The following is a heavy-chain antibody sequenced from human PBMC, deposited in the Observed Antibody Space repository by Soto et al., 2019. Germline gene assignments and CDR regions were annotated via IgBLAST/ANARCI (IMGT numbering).Heavy chain of an antibody. V-gene: IGHV1-46*03. CDR1: GYAFTSYY. D-gene: IGHD2-15*01. CDR3: ARDPSCSGGSCYSFQH. CDR2: INPSGGST. Sequence: ASVKVSCKASGYAFTSYYMHWVRQAPGQGLEWMGIINPSGGSTSYAQKFQGRVTMTRDTSTSTVYMELSSLRSEDTAVYYCARDPSCSGGSCYSFQHWGQGTLVTVSS. J-gene: IGHJ1*01.